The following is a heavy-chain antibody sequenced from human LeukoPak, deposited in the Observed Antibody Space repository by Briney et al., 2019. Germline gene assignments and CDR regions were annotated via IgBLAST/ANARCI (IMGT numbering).Heavy chain of an antibody. V-gene: IGHV4-38-2*01. CDR3: ARCIISTDRSFYSYMDV. D-gene: IGHD1-1*01. J-gene: IGHJ6*03. CDR1: DYTISSGDY. Sequence: SETLSLTRGVSDYTISSGDYWGWIRQPPGKGLEWIGYIFHTGTTYYNPALKSRVTISVDTSKNQFSLRLNSVTAADTAVYYCARCIISTDRSFYSYMDVWGRGTTVTVSS. CDR2: IFHTGTT.